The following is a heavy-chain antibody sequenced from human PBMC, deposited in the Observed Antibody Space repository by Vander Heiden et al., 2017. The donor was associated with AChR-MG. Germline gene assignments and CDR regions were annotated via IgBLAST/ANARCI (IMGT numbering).Heavy chain of an antibody. D-gene: IGHD2-2*02. V-gene: IGHV4-34*01. CDR3: ARGLGYCSSTSCYTGHYYYYGMDV. CDR2: INHSGST. Sequence: QVQLQQWGAGLLKPSETLSLTCAVHGGSFSGYYWSWIRQPPGKGLEWIGEINHSGSTNYNPSLKSRVTISVDTSKNQFSLKLSSVTAADTAVYYCARGLGYCSSTSCYTGHYYYYGMDVWGQGTTVTVSS. CDR1: GGSFSGYY. J-gene: IGHJ6*02.